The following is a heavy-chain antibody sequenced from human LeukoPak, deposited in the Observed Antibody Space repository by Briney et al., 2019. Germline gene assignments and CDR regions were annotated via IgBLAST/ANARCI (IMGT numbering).Heavy chain of an antibody. CDR1: GFTFIDYW. Sequence: GGSLRLSCAASGFTFIDYWMSWVRQAPGKGLEWVASIKQDGGEKYYVDSVKGRFTISKDNPKNSLYLQMNSLRAEDTAVYYCARATRGFDPWGQGTLVTVSS. CDR3: ARATRGFDP. V-gene: IGHV3-7*01. J-gene: IGHJ5*02. CDR2: IKQDGGEK.